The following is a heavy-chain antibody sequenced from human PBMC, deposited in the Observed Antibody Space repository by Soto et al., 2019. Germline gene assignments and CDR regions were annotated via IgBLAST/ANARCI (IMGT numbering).Heavy chain of an antibody. V-gene: IGHV2-70*01. J-gene: IGHJ4*02. Sequence: SGPTLVNPTQTLTLTCAFFGFSLSSGGLCVGWIRQPPGKALEWLAIIDWDDAKYYSTSLKTRLTITKDTSKNQVVLTMTIMDPVDTATYYCARIPSSAWYDGSYFDYWGAGALVTVSS. D-gene: IGHD6-19*01. CDR2: IDWDDAK. CDR1: GFSLSSGGLC. CDR3: ARIPSSAWYDGSYFDY.